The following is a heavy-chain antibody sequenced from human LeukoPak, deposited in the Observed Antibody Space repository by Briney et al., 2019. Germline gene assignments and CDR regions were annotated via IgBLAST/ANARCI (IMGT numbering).Heavy chain of an antibody. J-gene: IGHJ4*02. CDR1: GFTFRSYG. D-gene: IGHD3-10*01. Sequence: GGSLRLSCEASGFTFRSYGMHWVRQAPGKGLEWVALIRNDGSDKYYADSVKGRFTISRDNSKNMVYLQMSTLRPEDTAVYYCATGGYWGQGTLVTVSS. V-gene: IGHV3-30*02. CDR2: IRNDGSDK. CDR3: ATGGY.